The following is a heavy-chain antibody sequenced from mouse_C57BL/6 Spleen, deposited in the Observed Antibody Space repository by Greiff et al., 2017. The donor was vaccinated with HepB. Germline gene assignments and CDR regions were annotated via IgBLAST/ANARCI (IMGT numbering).Heavy chain of an antibody. CDR1: GYTFTDYN. Sequence: EVQLVESGPELVKPGASVKIPCKASGYTFTDYNMDWVKQSHGKSLEWIGDINPNNGGTIYNQKFKGKATLTVDKSSSTAYMELRSLTSEDTAVYYCARRGGFDYYGSTEFAYWGQGTLVTVSA. CDR2: INPNNGGT. D-gene: IGHD1-1*01. CDR3: ARRGGFDYYGSTEFAY. J-gene: IGHJ3*01. V-gene: IGHV1-18*01.